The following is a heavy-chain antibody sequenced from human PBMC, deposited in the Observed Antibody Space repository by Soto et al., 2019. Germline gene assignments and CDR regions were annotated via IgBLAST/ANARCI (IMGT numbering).Heavy chain of an antibody. CDR3: ARKMSGRDYYGTDV. CDR2: ISYDGRND. V-gene: IGHV3-30*03. D-gene: IGHD1-26*01. Sequence: QAQLVESGGGVVQPGTSLRLSCAASGFPFSNYNMYWVRQAPGKGLEWVALISYDGRNDNYAVSVKGRFSISRDNSKDTLYLQRNSLRPEDTALYYWARKMSGRDYYGTDVWGQGTTVTVSS. J-gene: IGHJ6*02. CDR1: GFPFSNYN.